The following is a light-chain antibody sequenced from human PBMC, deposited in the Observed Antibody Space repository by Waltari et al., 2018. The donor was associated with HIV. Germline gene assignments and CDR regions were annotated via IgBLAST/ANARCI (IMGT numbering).Light chain of an antibody. CDR2: DAS. Sequence: EIVLTQSPATLSLSPGERATLSCRASQSVSSYLAWYQQRPGQAPRLLIYDASNRATGIPARFSGSGSGTDFTLIISSLEPEDFAVYYCQQRSNWPLTFGGGTKVDIK. V-gene: IGKV3-11*01. CDR3: QQRSNWPLT. J-gene: IGKJ4*01. CDR1: QSVSSY.